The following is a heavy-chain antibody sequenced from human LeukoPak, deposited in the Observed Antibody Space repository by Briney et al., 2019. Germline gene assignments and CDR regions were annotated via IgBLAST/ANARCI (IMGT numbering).Heavy chain of an antibody. Sequence: SETLSLTCTVSGGSISSYYWSWIRQPAGKGLEWIGRIYTSGSTNYNPSLESRVTMSVDTSKNQFSLKLSSVTAADTAVYYCASSPLGSSWAYLNYWGQGTLVTVSS. CDR1: GGSISSYY. D-gene: IGHD6-13*01. CDR3: ASSPLGSSWAYLNY. CDR2: IYTSGST. J-gene: IGHJ4*02. V-gene: IGHV4-4*07.